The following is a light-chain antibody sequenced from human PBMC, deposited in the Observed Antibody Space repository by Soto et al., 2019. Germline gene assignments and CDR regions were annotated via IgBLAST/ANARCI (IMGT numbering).Light chain of an antibody. V-gene: IGLV1-44*01. J-gene: IGLJ2*01. CDR2: RDN. CDR1: SSDIGSNP. Sequence: QSVLTQPPSASGTPGQRVAISCSGGSSDIGSNPVNWYLHLPGAAPKLLIYRDNQRPSGVPDRFSGSKSGTSASLTISALQSEDEADYFCSAWDDNIYGPVFGGGTKLTVL. CDR3: SAWDDNIYGPV.